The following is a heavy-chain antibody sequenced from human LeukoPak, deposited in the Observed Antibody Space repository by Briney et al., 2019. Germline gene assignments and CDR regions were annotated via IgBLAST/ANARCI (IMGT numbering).Heavy chain of an antibody. Sequence: PGGSLRLSCAASGFTFSSYSMNWVRQAPGKGLEWVSSISSSSSYIYYADSVKGRFTISRDNAKNSLYLQMNSLRAEDTAVYYCARESSPYGDRVDLGYWGRGTLVTVSS. D-gene: IGHD4-17*01. CDR3: ARESSPYGDRVDLGY. CDR2: ISSSSSYI. J-gene: IGHJ4*02. CDR1: GFTFSSYS. V-gene: IGHV3-21*01.